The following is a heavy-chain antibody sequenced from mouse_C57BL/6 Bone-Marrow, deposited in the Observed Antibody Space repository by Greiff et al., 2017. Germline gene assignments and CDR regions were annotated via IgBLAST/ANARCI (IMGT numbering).Heavy chain of an antibody. Sequence: VQLQQSGAELVKPGASVKMSCKASGYTFTSYWMTWVKQRPGQGLEWIGEIDPCDGSTNYNEKFKGKATLTVDTSSSTAYMQLSSLTSEDSAVXYCARRRLRRRFADWGQGTLVTVSA. CDR1: GYTFTSYW. CDR3: ARRRLRRRFAD. D-gene: IGHD2-4*01. J-gene: IGHJ3*01. V-gene: IGHV1-50*01. CDR2: IDPCDGST.